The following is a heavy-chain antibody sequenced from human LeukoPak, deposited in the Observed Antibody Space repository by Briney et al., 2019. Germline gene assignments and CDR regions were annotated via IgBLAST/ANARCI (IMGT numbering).Heavy chain of an antibody. J-gene: IGHJ4*02. CDR2: INHSGST. CDR3: ARGRYYYDSSGYYGLDY. Sequence: PSETLSLTCAVYGGSFSGYHWSWIRQPPGKGLEWIGEINHSGSTNYNPSLKSRVTISVDTSKNQFSLKLSSVTAADTAVYYCARGRYYYDSSGYYGLDYWGQGTLVTVSS. D-gene: IGHD3-22*01. CDR1: GGSFSGYH. V-gene: IGHV4-34*01.